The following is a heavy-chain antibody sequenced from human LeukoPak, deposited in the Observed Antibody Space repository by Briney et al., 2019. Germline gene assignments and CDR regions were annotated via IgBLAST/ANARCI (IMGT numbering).Heavy chain of an antibody. D-gene: IGHD6-13*01. V-gene: IGHV1-2*02. CDR1: GYTFTGYY. Sequence: ASVKVSCKASGYTFTGYYMHWVRQAPGQGLEWMGWINPNSGGTNYAQKFQGRVTMTRDTSISTAYMELSRLRSDDTAVYYCARDPLRSSWSTYKNAMDVWGQGTTVTVS. CDR3: ARDPLRSSWSTYKNAMDV. CDR2: INPNSGGT. J-gene: IGHJ6*02.